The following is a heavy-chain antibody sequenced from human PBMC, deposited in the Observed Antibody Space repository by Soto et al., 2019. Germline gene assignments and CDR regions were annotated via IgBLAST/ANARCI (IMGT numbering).Heavy chain of an antibody. CDR1: GFTFSSYA. CDR3: AKIPGQDCSSTSCYKGYFDY. CDR2: ISGSGGST. J-gene: IGHJ4*02. V-gene: IGHV3-23*01. D-gene: IGHD2-2*02. Sequence: PGGSLRLSCAASGFTFSSYAMSWVRQAPGKGLEWVSAISGSGGSTYYADSVKGRFTISRDNSKNTLYLQMNSLRAEDTAVYYCAKIPGQDCSSTSCYKGYFDYWGQGTLVTVSS.